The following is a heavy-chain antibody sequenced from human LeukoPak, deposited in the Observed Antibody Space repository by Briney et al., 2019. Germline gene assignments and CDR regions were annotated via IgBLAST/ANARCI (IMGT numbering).Heavy chain of an antibody. Sequence: GGSLRLSCAASGFTFSNYGMNWVRQAPGKGLEWVAVIWGDGSNEYYADSVKGRFTIFRDNRRNTLYLQMNSLRAEDTAVYSCARDHSGTQDYWGQGTLVTVSS. J-gene: IGHJ4*02. CDR3: ARDHSGTQDY. CDR1: GFTFSNYG. CDR2: IWGDGSNE. D-gene: IGHD1-1*01. V-gene: IGHV3-33*01.